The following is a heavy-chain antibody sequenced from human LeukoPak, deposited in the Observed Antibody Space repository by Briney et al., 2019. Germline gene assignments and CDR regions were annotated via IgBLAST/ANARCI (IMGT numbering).Heavy chain of an antibody. CDR1: GLTFNDCA. D-gene: IGHD5-18*01. CDR2: ISWNSASL. Sequence: GGSLRLSCAASGLTFNDCAMHWVRQAPGKGLEWVSGISWNSASLGYADSVKGRFTISRDNAKNSLYLQMNSLRAEDTALYYCAKASESGYTYGSPYFDYRGQGTLVTVSS. J-gene: IGHJ4*02. V-gene: IGHV3-9*01. CDR3: AKASESGYTYGSPYFDY.